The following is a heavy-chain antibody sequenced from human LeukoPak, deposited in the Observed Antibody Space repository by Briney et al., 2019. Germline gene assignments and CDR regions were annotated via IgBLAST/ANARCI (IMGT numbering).Heavy chain of an antibody. CDR2: ISSSGSTI. J-gene: IGHJ6*02. CDR3: ARDQNNYDFWSGYKHYYYYYGMDV. V-gene: IGHV3-48*03. CDR1: GFTFSSYE. D-gene: IGHD3-3*01. Sequence: QPGGSLRLSCAASGFTFSSYEMNWVRQAPGKGLEWVSYISSSGSTIYYADSVKGRFTISRDNAKNSLYLQMNSLRAEDTAVYYCARDQNNYDFWSGYKHYYYYYGMDVWGQGTTVTVSS.